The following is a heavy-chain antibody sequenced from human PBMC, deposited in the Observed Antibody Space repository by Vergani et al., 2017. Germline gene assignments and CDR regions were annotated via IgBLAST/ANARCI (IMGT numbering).Heavy chain of an antibody. J-gene: IGHJ6*02. CDR2: IYPGDSDT. CDR3: ARHVGTYYYDSSGYHYYYYGMDV. CDR1: GYSFTSYW. Sequence: EVQLVQSGAEVKTPGESLKISCKGSGYSFTSYWIGWVRQMPGKGLEWMGIIYPGDSDTRYSPSFQGQVTIPADKSISTASLQWSSLKASDTAMYYCARHVGTYYYDSSGYHYYYYGMDVWGQGTTVTVSS. V-gene: IGHV5-51*01. D-gene: IGHD3-22*01.